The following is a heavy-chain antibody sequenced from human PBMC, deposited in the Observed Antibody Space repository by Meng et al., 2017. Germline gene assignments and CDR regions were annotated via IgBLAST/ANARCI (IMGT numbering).Heavy chain of an antibody. D-gene: IGHD3-22*01. CDR1: GFTFSDYY. CDR2: ISSSGSTI. J-gene: IGHJ4*02. V-gene: IGHV3-11*04. Sequence: GGSLRLSCAASGFTFSDYYMSWIRQAPGKGLEWVSYISSSGSTIYYADSVKGRFTISRDNAKNSLYLQMNSLRAEDTAVYYCARVSRVDRYYYDSSGYYEPRVRPFYFDYWGQGTLVTVSS. CDR3: ARVSRVDRYYYDSSGYYEPRVRPFYFDY.